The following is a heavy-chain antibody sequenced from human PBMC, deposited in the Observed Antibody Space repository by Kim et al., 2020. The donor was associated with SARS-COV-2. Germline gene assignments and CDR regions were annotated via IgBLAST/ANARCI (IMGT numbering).Heavy chain of an antibody. J-gene: IGHJ3*02. V-gene: IGHV3-30*04. CDR3: ARDLLSSSWYGGAFDI. CDR2: ISYDGSNK. CDR1: GFTFSSYA. Sequence: GGSLRLSCAASGFTFSSYAMHWVRQAPGKGLEWVSVISYDGSNKYYADSVKGRFTISRDNSKNTLYLQMNSLRAEDTAVYYCARDLLSSSWYGGAFDIWGQGKMVTVSS. D-gene: IGHD6-13*01.